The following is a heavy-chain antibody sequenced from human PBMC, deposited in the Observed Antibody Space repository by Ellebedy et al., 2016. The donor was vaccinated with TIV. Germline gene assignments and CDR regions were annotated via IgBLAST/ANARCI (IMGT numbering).Heavy chain of an antibody. V-gene: IGHV4-59*01. CDR3: ARYPGVAAHYFDY. CDR2: IYYSGST. CDR1: GGSISSYY. Sequence: MPSETLSLTCTVSGGSISSYYRSRIRQPPGKGLEWIGYIYYSGSTNYNPSLKSRVTISVDTSKNQFSLKLSSVTAADTAVYYCARYPGVAAHYFDYWGQGTLVTVSS. J-gene: IGHJ4*02. D-gene: IGHD6-19*01.